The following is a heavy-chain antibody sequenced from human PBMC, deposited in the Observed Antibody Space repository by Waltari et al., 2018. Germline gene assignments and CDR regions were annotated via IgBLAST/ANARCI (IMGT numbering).Heavy chain of an antibody. Sequence: EVQLVESGGGLVQPGGSLRLSCAATGFTYSDHYMDWVRQAPGKGVEGVGRARNKANSYTTEYAASVKGRFTVSRDDSKNSLYLQMNSLKIEDTAVYYCARLGYCSSTTCRHAFDIWGQGTMVTVSS. J-gene: IGHJ3*02. D-gene: IGHD2-2*01. CDR2: ARNKANSYTT. CDR1: GFTYSDHY. CDR3: ARLGYCSSTTCRHAFDI. V-gene: IGHV3-72*01.